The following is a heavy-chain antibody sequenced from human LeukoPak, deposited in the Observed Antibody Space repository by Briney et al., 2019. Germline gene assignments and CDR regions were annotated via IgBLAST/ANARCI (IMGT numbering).Heavy chain of an antibody. CDR2: INPNSGGT. CDR1: GYTFTGYY. D-gene: IGHD2-2*01. V-gene: IGHV1-2*02. Sequence: ASVKVSCKASGYTFTGYYMHGVRQAPGQGLEWIGWINPNSGGTNYAQKFQGRVTMTRDTSISTAYMELSRLRSDDTAVYYCARVARGSSTSCTDYWGQGTLVTVSS. CDR3: ARVARGSSTSCTDY. J-gene: IGHJ4*02.